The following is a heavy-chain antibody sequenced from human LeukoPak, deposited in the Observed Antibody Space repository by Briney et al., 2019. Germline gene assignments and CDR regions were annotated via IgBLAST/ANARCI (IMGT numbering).Heavy chain of an antibody. CDR1: GGSISSGNYY. Sequence: PSQTLSLTCTVSGGSISSGNYYWSWIRQPAGKGLEWIGRVYTTGNTNYNPSLWSRVTISVDTSKNQFSLRLSSVTAADTAVYYCARGWKYTSGYRVTELGSGYSDCWGQGTLVTVSS. CDR3: ARGWKYTSGYRVTELGSGYSDC. V-gene: IGHV4-61*02. CDR2: VYTTGNT. J-gene: IGHJ4*02. D-gene: IGHD3-9*01.